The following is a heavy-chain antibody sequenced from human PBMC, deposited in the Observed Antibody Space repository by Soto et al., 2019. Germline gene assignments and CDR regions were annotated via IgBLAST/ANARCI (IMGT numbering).Heavy chain of an antibody. J-gene: IGHJ6*02. CDR1: GFTFDDYT. Sequence: PGGSLRLSCAASGFTFDDYTMHWIRQAPGKGLECVSLISWDGGSTYYADSVKGRFTISRDNSNNSLYLQMNSLRTEDTALYYCAKQQASYYYYGMDVWGQGTTVNVSS. V-gene: IGHV3-43*01. CDR2: ISWDGGST. CDR3: AKQQASYYYYGMDV.